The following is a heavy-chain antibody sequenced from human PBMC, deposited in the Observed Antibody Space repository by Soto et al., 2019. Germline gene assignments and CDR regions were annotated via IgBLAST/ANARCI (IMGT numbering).Heavy chain of an antibody. Sequence: GGSLRLSCAASGFIFNAYAMTWVRQAPGKGLEWVSAIGGSGGNRYYAASVKGRFTISRDNSKDTVDLQMNSLRVEDTAVYYCARVASDYINAVDHWGQGILVTVSS. V-gene: IGHV3-23*01. D-gene: IGHD4-4*01. CDR2: IGGSGGNR. CDR3: ARVASDYINAVDH. J-gene: IGHJ4*02. CDR1: GFIFNAYA.